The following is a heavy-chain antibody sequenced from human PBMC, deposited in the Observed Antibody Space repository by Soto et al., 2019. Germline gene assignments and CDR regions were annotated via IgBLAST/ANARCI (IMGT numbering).Heavy chain of an antibody. J-gene: IGHJ5*02. CDR1: GFTFSSYA. Sequence: GGSLRLSYAASGFTFSSYAMSWVRQAPGEGLEWFAAISGSGGGTYYAYSVKGRFSISRENSKNTLYLQMNSLRAEDTAVYYGAKDRLSGSPPALGFEPGGQGTVVTVSS. CDR2: ISGSGGGT. CDR3: AKDRLSGSPPALGFEP. D-gene: IGHD1-26*01. V-gene: IGHV3-23*01.